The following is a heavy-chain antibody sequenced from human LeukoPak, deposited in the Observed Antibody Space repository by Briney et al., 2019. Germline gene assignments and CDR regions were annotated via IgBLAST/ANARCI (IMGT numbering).Heavy chain of an antibody. J-gene: IGHJ4*02. Sequence: GGSLRLSCAAAGFTFSSYGMHWVRQAPGKGLEWVAVIWYDGNNKDYADSVKGRFTISRDNSKNTLSLQMNSLRAEDTAVYYCAGDSRDLEYSSSSGLGYWGQGTLVTVSS. CDR2: IWYDGNNK. V-gene: IGHV3-33*01. D-gene: IGHD6-6*01. CDR3: AGDSRDLEYSSSSGLGY. CDR1: GFTFSSYG.